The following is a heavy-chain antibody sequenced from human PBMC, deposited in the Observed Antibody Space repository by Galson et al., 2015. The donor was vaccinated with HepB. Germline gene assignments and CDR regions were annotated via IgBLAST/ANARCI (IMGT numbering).Heavy chain of an antibody. CDR3: ARALPQYYYDTSGYYYFDY. J-gene: IGHJ4*02. Sequence: RLSCAASGFTFNDYYMSWIRQAPGKGLEWVSYISSSSSYTNYADSVKGRFTISRDNAKNSLYLQMNSLRAEDTAVYYCARALPQYYYDTSGYYYFDYWGQGTLVTVSS. V-gene: IGHV3-11*06. D-gene: IGHD3-22*01. CDR2: ISSSSSYT. CDR1: GFTFNDYY.